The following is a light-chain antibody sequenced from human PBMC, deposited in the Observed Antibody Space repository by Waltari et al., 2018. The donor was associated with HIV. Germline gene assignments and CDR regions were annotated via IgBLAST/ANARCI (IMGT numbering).Light chain of an antibody. CDR2: WAS. CDR3: QQYYNTPSIT. Sequence: DIVMTQSPDSLAVSLGQRATINCKSSQNVLCSSNNKNYLAWYQQRPGHPPKLLISWASARDSGVSDRVSGSGSGTDFTLTINSLQAEDVAVYYCQQYYNTPSITFGQGTRLEIK. V-gene: IGKV4-1*01. CDR1: QNVLCSSNNKNY. J-gene: IGKJ5*01.